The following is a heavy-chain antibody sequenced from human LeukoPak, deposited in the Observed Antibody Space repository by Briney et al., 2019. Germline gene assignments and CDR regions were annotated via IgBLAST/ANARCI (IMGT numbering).Heavy chain of an antibody. V-gene: IGHV3-21*01. J-gene: IGHJ4*02. Sequence: GGSLRLSCAASGFTFSSYSMNWVRQAPGKGLEWVSSISSSSSYIYYADSVKGRFTISRDNAKNSLYLQMNSLRAEDTAVYYCARGGIFTNYDFWSGYSQSEFDYWGQGTLVTVSS. CDR2: ISSSSSYI. CDR1: GFTFSSYS. CDR3: ARGGIFTNYDFWSGYSQSEFDY. D-gene: IGHD3-3*01.